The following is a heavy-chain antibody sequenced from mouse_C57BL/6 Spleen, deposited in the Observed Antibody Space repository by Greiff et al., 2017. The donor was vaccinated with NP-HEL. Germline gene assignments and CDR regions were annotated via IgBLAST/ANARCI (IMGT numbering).Heavy chain of an antibody. CDR1: GFSFTSYG. D-gene: IGHD2-5*01. J-gene: IGHJ4*01. Sequence: VKLMESGPGLVQPSQSLSITCTVSGFSFTSYGVHWVRQSPGKGLEWLGVIWRGGSTDYNAAFMSRLSITKDNSKSQVFFKMNSLQADDTSIYYCAKKTPYHSNGYAMDYWGQGTSVTVSS. CDR2: IWRGGST. V-gene: IGHV2-5*01. CDR3: AKKTPYHSNGYAMDY.